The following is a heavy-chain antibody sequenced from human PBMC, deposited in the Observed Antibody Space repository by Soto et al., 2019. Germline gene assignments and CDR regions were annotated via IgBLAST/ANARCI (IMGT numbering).Heavy chain of an antibody. V-gene: IGHV4-34*01. CDR2: INHSGST. Sequence: QVQLQQWGAGLLKPSETLSLTCAVYGGSFSGYYWSWIRHPPGKGLEWIGEINHSGSTNYNPSLKSGVSISVYASKNRFSLRLSSLIAADSAVYFCARGLWLHYDYIWGSYRPKGYFDYWGQGTLVTVSS. D-gene: IGHD3-16*02. CDR3: ARGLWLHYDYIWGSYRPKGYFDY. J-gene: IGHJ4*02. CDR1: GGSFSGYY.